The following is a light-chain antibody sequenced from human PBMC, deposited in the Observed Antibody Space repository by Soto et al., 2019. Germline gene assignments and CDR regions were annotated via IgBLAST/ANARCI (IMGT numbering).Light chain of an antibody. CDR3: SSSTISSTYV. Sequence: QSVLTHPASVSLSPGQAVTISCTGTSSDVGGYDYVSLYQHHPGKAPKLVIYDVTYRPSGDSDRFSGSKSANTASLTISGLQAEDEADYYCSSSTISSTYVFGTGTKV. V-gene: IGLV2-14*01. CDR2: DVT. J-gene: IGLJ1*01. CDR1: SSDVGGYDY.